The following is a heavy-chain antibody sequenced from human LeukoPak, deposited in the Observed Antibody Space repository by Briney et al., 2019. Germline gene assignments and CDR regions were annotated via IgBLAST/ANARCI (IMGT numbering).Heavy chain of an antibody. V-gene: IGHV4-38-2*02. D-gene: IGHD3-22*01. Sequence: PSETLSLTCTVSGYSISSGYYWGWIRQPPGKGLEWIGSIYHSGSTYYNPSLKSRVTISVDTSKNQFSLKLSSVTAADTAVYYCAHYYDSSGYHGYDDAFDIWGQGTMVTVSS. CDR1: GYSISSGYY. J-gene: IGHJ3*02. CDR2: IYHSGST. CDR3: AHYYDSSGYHGYDDAFDI.